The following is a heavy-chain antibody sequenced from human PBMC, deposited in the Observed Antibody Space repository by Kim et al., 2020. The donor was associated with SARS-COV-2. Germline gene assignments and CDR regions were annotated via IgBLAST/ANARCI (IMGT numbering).Heavy chain of an antibody. D-gene: IGHD3-10*01. V-gene: IGHV5-10-1*01. J-gene: IGHJ4*02. CDR2: IDPSDSYT. Sequence: GESLKISCKGSGYSFTSYWISWVRQMPGKGLEWMGRIDPSDSYTNYSPSFQGHVTISADKSISTAYLQWSSLKASDTAMYYCASGITMVRGVMGNWGQGTLLTVSS. CDR1: GYSFTSYW. CDR3: ASGITMVRGVMGN.